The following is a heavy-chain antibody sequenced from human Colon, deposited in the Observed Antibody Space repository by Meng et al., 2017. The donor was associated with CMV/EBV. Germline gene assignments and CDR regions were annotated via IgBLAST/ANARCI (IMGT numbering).Heavy chain of an antibody. CDR2: ILPIFGSA. D-gene: IGHD3-3*01. CDR1: GNAPNTYY. CDR3: ARQYTTYDFWSGLNWFDP. J-gene: IGHJ5*02. Sequence: SVKVSCKASGNAPNTYYLHWVRQAPGQGLEWMGGILPIFGSAKYAQKFQDRVSITADESTNTAYMEMSSLRSDDTAVYYCARQYTTYDFWSGLNWFDPWGQGTLVTVSS. V-gene: IGHV1-69*13.